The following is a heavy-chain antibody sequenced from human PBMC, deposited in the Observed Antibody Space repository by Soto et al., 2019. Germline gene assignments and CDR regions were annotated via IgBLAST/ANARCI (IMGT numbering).Heavy chain of an antibody. J-gene: IGHJ5*02. Sequence: QITLKESGPTLVKPTQTLPLTCTFPGFSLSSSLVGVGWILPPPGKALEWLALIAWDDAKRYSQSLKSRLPITKDTSKSQVVLTMTNMAPVSTATYYCAPLIRDTSGLYSFAPWGKGTLVTVSS. CDR3: APLIRDTSGLYSFAP. CDR1: GFSLSSSLVG. CDR2: IAWDDAK. V-gene: IGHV2-5*02. D-gene: IGHD6-19*01.